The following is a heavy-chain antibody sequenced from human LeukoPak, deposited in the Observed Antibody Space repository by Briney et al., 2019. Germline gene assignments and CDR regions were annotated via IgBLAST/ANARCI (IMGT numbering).Heavy chain of an antibody. J-gene: IGHJ4*02. V-gene: IGHV3-20*04. Sequence: GGSLRLSCAASGFSFDDYAMNWVRQAPGKGLEWVSSINWNGGNTAYADSVKGRFTISRDTAKDSLYLQLNSLRAEDTALYYCARDRGWLQYIDYWGQGTLVTVSS. CDR1: GFSFDDYA. CDR3: ARDRGWLQYIDY. D-gene: IGHD5-24*01. CDR2: INWNGGNT.